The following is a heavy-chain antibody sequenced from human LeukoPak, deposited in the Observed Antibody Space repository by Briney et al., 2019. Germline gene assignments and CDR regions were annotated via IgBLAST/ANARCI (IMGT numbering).Heavy chain of an antibody. CDR3: ARARSTIGVVFDY. CDR1: GYTFTNYG. Sequence: ASVKVSXKASGYTFTNYGISWVRQAPGQGLEWMGWISAYNGNTNYAHKLQGRVTMTTDTSTRTAYMELRSLRSDDTAVYYCARARSTIGVVFDYWGQGNLVTVSS. CDR2: ISAYNGNT. D-gene: IGHD3-3*01. V-gene: IGHV1-18*01. J-gene: IGHJ4*02.